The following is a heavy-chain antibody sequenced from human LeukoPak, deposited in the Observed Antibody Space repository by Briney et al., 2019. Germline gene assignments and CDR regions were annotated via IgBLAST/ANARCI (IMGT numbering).Heavy chain of an antibody. J-gene: IGHJ4*02. V-gene: IGHV3-74*03. Sequence: GGSLRLSCAASGFSFSTTWMHWVRQPPGQGLVWVARTTSDGTSTSYAESVKGRFTISRDNAKNTLCLQMSSLRAEDTALYYCARDWFHAIDYWGQGTLVTVSS. D-gene: IGHD2/OR15-2a*01. CDR1: GFSFSTTW. CDR2: TTSDGTST. CDR3: ARDWFHAIDY.